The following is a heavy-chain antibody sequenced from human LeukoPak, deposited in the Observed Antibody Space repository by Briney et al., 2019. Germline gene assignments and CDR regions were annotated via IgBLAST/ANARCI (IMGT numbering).Heavy chain of an antibody. D-gene: IGHD4-17*01. CDR1: GFTFSSYA. CDR2: ISGSGGST. Sequence: GGSLRLSCAASGFTFSSYAMSWVRQAPGKGLDWVSAISGSGGSTYYADSVKGRFTISRDNSKNTLYLQMNSLRAEDTAVYYCARADGDSDFDYWGQGTLVTVSS. V-gene: IGHV3-23*01. CDR3: ARADGDSDFDY. J-gene: IGHJ4*02.